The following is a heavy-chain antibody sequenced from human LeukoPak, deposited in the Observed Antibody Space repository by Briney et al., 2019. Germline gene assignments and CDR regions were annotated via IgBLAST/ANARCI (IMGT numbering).Heavy chain of an antibody. CDR3: ARLNDGFDI. CDR2: IDPGDSET. Sequence: PGESLKISCKGSGYRFTRYWTAWVRQMPGKGLQWMGIIDPGDSETRYSPSFQGQVTITADKSISTAYLQWSSLKASDTAMYYCARLNDGFDIWGQGAMVIVSS. J-gene: IGHJ3*02. V-gene: IGHV5-51*01. CDR1: GYRFTRYW.